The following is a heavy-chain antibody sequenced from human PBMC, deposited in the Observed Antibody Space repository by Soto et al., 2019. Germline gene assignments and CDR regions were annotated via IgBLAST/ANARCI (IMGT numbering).Heavy chain of an antibody. D-gene: IGHD2-21*01. CDR1: GFTFSDYY. J-gene: IGHJ4*02. CDR2: ISSSSSYT. Sequence: GGSLRLSCAASGFTFSDYYMSWIRQAPGKGLEWVSYISSSSSYTNYADSVKGRFTISRDNAKNTLYLQMNSLRAEDTSVYYCAKYSRVKAFDYWGQGTLVTVSS. V-gene: IGHV3-11*06. CDR3: AKYSRVKAFDY.